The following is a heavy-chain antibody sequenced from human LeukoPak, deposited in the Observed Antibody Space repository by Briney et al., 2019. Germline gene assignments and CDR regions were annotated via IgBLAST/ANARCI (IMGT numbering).Heavy chain of an antibody. D-gene: IGHD3-22*01. V-gene: IGHV4-59*12. Sequence: SETLSLTCTVSGGSISSYYWNWIRQPPGKGLEWIGYIYYSGSTNYNPSLKSRVTISQDTSKNQFSLKLSSVTAADRAVYYCARATDYYDSSGYGYWGQGTLVTVSS. CDR1: GGSISSYY. CDR2: IYYSGST. J-gene: IGHJ4*02. CDR3: ARATDYYDSSGYGY.